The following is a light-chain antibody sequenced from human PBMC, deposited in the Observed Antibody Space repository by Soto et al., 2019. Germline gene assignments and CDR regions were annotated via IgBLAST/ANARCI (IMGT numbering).Light chain of an antibody. J-gene: IGKJ1*01. CDR2: KAS. CDR1: QTISSW. Sequence: QLTQSPSSLSASVGDRVTITCRASQTISSWLAWYQQKPGKAPKLLIYKASTLKSGVPSRFSGSGSGTEFTLTISSLQPDDFATYYCQHYNSYSEAFGQGTKVDIK. V-gene: IGKV1-5*03. CDR3: QHYNSYSEA.